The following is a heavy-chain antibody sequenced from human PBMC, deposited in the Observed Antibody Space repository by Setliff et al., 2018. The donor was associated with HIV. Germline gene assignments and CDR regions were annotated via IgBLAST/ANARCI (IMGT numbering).Heavy chain of an antibody. V-gene: IGHV1-2*04. CDR1: GYSFTDYY. J-gene: IGHJ4*02. D-gene: IGHD3-22*01. CDR3: ARGMDYYDTSGYYQYYFDY. Sequence: ASVKVSCKASGYSFTDYYIHWVRQAPGQGLEWMGWINPKSDGTNYAQKFQGWITMTGDTSISTAYMELSRLRSDDTAVYYCARGMDYYDTSGYYQYYFDYWGQGTLVTVSS. CDR2: INPKSDGT.